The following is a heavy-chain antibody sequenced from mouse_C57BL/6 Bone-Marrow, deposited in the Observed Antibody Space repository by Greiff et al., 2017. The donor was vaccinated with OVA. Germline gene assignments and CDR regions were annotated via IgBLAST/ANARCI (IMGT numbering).Heavy chain of an antibody. J-gene: IGHJ3*01. D-gene: IGHD3-2*01. CDR1: GYTFTSYW. CDR2: IDPSDSYT. Sequence: QVQLQQPGAELVKPGASVKLSCKASGYTFTSYWMQWVKQRPGQGLEWIGEIDPSDSYTNYNQKFKGKATLTVDTSSSTAYMQLSSLTSEDSAVYYCASQTAWFAYWGQGTLVTVSA. V-gene: IGHV1-50*01. CDR3: ASQTAWFAY.